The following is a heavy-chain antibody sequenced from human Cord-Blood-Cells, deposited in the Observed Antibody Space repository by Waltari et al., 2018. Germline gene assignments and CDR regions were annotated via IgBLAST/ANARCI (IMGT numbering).Heavy chain of an antibody. V-gene: IGHV1-69*06. J-gene: IGHJ3*02. Sequence: QVQLVQSGAEVKKPGSSVKVSCKASGGTFSSYAISWVRQAAGQGLEWMGGIIPILGTANSATKFQGRVTSTADKSTSTAYMELSSLRSEDTAVYYCARVYPGYFSSTSCYGHAFDIWGQWTMVTVSS. D-gene: IGHD2-2*01. CDR3: ARVYPGYFSSTSCYGHAFDI. CDR1: GGTFSSYA. CDR2: IIPILGTA.